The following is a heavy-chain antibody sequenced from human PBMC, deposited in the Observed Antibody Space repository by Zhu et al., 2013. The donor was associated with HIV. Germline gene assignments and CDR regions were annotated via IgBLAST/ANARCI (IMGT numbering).Heavy chain of an antibody. CDR1: GYTFTGYY. CDR3: APWRPMIVVVITVFST. CDR2: INPNSGGT. V-gene: IGHV1-2*02. D-gene: IGHD3-22*01. J-gene: IGHJ4*02. Sequence: QVQLVQSGAEVKKPGASVKVSCKASGYTFTGYYMHWVRQAPGQGLEWMGWINPNSGGTNYAQKFQGRVTMTRDTSISTAYMELSRLRSDDTAVYYCAPWRPMIVVVITVFSTWGQETPGHRSPQ.